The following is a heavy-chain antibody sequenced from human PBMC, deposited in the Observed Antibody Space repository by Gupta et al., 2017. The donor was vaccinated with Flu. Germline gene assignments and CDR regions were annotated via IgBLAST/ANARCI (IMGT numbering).Heavy chain of an antibody. CDR2: ISSSSSTI. Sequence: EVQLVESGGGLVQPGGSLRLSCAASGFTFSSYSMNWVRQAPGKGLEWVSYISSSSSTIYYADSVKGRFTISRDNAKNSLYLQMNSLRDEDTAVYYCARDPIGVGQQGDAFDIWGQGTMVTVSS. J-gene: IGHJ3*02. V-gene: IGHV3-48*02. D-gene: IGHD2-21*01. CDR3: ARDPIGVGQQGDAFDI. CDR1: GFTFSSYS.